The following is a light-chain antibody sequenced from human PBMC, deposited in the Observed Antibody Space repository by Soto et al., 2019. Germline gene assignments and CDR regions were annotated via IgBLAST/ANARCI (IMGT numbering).Light chain of an antibody. V-gene: IGLV3-21*02. CDR2: DDS. CDR1: NIGSKS. Sequence: SYVLTQPPSVSVAPGQTARLTCVGNNIGSKSVHWYQQNPGQAPVLVIYDDSDRPSGVPERFSGSSSGNTATLTLSRVEAGDEADYYCQVWDSSIDHVIFGGGTKLTVL. J-gene: IGLJ2*01. CDR3: QVWDSSIDHVI.